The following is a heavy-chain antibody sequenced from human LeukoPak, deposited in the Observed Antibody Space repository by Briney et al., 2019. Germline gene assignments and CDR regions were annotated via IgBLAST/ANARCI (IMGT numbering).Heavy chain of an antibody. CDR1: GYTFTSYD. V-gene: IGHV1-18*01. CDR3: ARERKSSYDTLTGYYKSDAFDI. J-gene: IGHJ3*02. CDR2: ISAYNGNT. Sequence: GASVKVSCKASGYTFTSYDINWVRQAPGQGLEWMGWISAYNGNTNYAQKLQGRVTVTTDTSTNTAYMELRSLRSDDTAVYYCARERKSSYDTLTGYYKSDAFDIWGQGTMVTVSS. D-gene: IGHD3-9*01.